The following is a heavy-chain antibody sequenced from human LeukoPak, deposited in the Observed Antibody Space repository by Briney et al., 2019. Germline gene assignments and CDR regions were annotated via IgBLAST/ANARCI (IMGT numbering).Heavy chain of an antibody. CDR1: GFTFTTYW. D-gene: IGHD3-10*01. CDR3: AKAGYGSGSSYFDY. V-gene: IGHV3-7*03. J-gene: IGHJ4*02. Sequence: GGSLRLSCGASGFTFTTYWMSWVRQAPGKGLEWVANIKQDGTEKYYVDSVKGRFTISRDYARNSLYLQMNSLRAEDTALYYCAKAGYGSGSSYFDYWGQGTLVTVSS. CDR2: IKQDGTEK.